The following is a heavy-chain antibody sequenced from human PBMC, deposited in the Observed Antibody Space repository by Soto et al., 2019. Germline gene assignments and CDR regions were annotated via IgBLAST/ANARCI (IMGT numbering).Heavy chain of an antibody. V-gene: IGHV3-11*01. CDR2: TGFGGNTI. CDR3: AKLGYFDWLLSDDYYYYGMDV. J-gene: IGHJ6*02. D-gene: IGHD3-9*01. CDR1: GFIFSDFY. Sequence: GGSLRLSCAASGFIFSDFYMSWIRQAPGKGLEWLSYTGFGGNTIYYADSVKGRFTISRDNSKNTLYLQMNSLRAEDTAVYYCAKLGYFDWLLSDDYYYYGMDVWGQGTTVTVSS.